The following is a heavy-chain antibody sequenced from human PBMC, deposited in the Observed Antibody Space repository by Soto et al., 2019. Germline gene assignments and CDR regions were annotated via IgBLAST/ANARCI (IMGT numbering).Heavy chain of an antibody. J-gene: IGHJ6*02. CDR3: AKDRGTSACRVWGRCYGMDV. V-gene: IGHV3-30*18. D-gene: IGHD2-2*01. CDR1: GFTFSSHG. CDR2: ISYDGSNK. Sequence: QVQLVESGGGVVQPGKSLRLSCVASGFTFSSHGMHWVRQAPGKGLEWVAVISYDGSNKYYADSVKGRFTISRDNSKHTVYLQMNSLRAEETAVYYGAKDRGTSACRVWGRCYGMDVWGQGTTVTVSS.